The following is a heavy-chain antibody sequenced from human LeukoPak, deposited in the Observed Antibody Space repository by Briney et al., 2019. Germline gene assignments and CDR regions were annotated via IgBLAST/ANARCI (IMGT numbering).Heavy chain of an antibody. Sequence: SETLSLTCTVSGGSISSYYWSWIRQPPGKGLEWIGYIYYSGSTNYNPSLKSRVTISVDTSKNQFSLKLSSVTAADTAVYYCASGSPPLKWFGAPLTYYYYGMDVWGQGTTVTVSS. D-gene: IGHD3-10*01. CDR1: GGSISSYY. J-gene: IGHJ6*02. CDR3: ASGSPPLKWFGAPLTYYYYGMDV. V-gene: IGHV4-59*08. CDR2: IYYSGST.